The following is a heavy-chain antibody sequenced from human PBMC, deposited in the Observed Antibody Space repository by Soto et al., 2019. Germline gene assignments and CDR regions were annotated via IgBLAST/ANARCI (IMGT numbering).Heavy chain of an antibody. J-gene: IGHJ6*03. CDR1: GGTFSSYT. V-gene: IGHV1-69*02. CDR2: IIPILGIA. Sequence: QVQLVQSGAEVKKPGSSVKVSCKASGGTFSSYTISWVRQAPGQGLEWMGRIIPILGIANYAQKFQGRVPITGDKSTSPAYMELGTQRSEDTAVYYCARAGGGRRNYSYYMDVWGKGTTVTVSS. D-gene: IGHD3-10*01. CDR3: ARAGGGRRNYSYYMDV.